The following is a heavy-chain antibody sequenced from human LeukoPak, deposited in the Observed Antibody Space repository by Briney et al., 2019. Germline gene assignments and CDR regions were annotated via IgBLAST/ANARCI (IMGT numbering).Heavy chain of an antibody. Sequence: PGGSLRLSCAASGFSFSTYNMNWVRQAPGKGLEWVSSITSSSSYIYYADSVKGRFTISRDNAKNTLYLQMNSLRAEDTAVYYCARVGPGGHCSSTSCLSHSWGQGTLVTVSS. CDR2: ITSSSSYI. D-gene: IGHD2-2*01. CDR3: ARVGPGGHCSSTSCLSHS. V-gene: IGHV3-21*04. J-gene: IGHJ4*02. CDR1: GFSFSTYN.